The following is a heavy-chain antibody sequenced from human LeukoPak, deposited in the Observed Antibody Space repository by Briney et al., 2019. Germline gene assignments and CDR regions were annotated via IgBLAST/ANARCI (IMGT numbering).Heavy chain of an antibody. J-gene: IGHJ4*02. CDR2: IYISGTT. CDR1: GGSISSGSYY. D-gene: IGHD2-8*02. V-gene: IGHV4-61*02. Sequence: SETLSLTCTVSGGSISSGSYYWSWIRQPAGKGLEWIGRIYISGTTNYNPSLKSRVTISADTSENQFSLKVTSVTAADTAVYYCARGYWFYFDYWGQGTLVTVSS. CDR3: ARGYWFYFDY.